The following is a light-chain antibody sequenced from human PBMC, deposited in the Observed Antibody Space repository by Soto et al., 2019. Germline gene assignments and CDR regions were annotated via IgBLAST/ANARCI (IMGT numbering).Light chain of an antibody. Sequence: QSVLTQPPSVSGAPGQRVTISCTGSSSNIGAGYDVHWYQQFPGTAPKLLIFGNDNRPSGVPDRFSGSKSGTSASLAISGLQAEDEADYYCQSYDSSLHNWVFGGGTKVTVL. CDR2: GND. CDR1: SSNIGAGYD. CDR3: QSYDSSLHNWV. V-gene: IGLV1-40*01. J-gene: IGLJ3*02.